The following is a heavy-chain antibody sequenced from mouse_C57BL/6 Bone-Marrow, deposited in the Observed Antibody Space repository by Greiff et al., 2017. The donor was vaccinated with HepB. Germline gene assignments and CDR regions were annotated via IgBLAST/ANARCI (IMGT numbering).Heavy chain of an antibody. CDR1: GYTFTNYW. Sequence: VQLQQSGAELVRPGTSVKMSCKASGYTFTNYWIGWAKQRPGHGLEWIGDIYPGGGYTNYNEKVKGKATLTADKSSSTAYMQFSSLTSEDSAIYYCARSSSGSPFAYWGQGTLVTVSA. D-gene: IGHD3-2*02. CDR3: ARSSSGSPFAY. CDR2: IYPGGGYT. V-gene: IGHV1-63*01. J-gene: IGHJ3*01.